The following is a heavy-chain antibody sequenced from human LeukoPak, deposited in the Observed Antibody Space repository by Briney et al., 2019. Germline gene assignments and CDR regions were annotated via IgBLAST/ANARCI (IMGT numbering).Heavy chain of an antibody. Sequence: GGSLRLSCAASGFPFSSYSMNWVRQAPGKGLEWVSYISSSTSTIYYADSVKGRFTISRDNAKNSLYLQMNSLRDGDTAVYYCARGWREFYFEYWGQGNLVTVSS. CDR2: ISSSTSTI. V-gene: IGHV3-48*02. J-gene: IGHJ4*02. CDR3: ARGWREFYFEY. D-gene: IGHD3-3*01. CDR1: GFPFSSYS.